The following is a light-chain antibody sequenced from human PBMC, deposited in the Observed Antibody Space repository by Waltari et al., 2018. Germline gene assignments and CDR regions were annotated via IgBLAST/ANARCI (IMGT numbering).Light chain of an antibody. Sequence: DIVMTQFPLSLTVTPGEPASISCRASQSLLHNKGFTFFDWYLQKPGQSPQLLIYSGSNRATGVPGRFSGSGSGTYFTLKISRVEADDVGVFYCMQGLQTPYTFGQGTKLEIK. J-gene: IGKJ2*01. CDR3: MQGLQTPYT. CDR2: SGS. CDR1: QSLLHNKGFTF. V-gene: IGKV2-28*01.